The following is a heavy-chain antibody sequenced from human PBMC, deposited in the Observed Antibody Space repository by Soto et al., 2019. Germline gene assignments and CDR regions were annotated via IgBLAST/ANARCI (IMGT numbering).Heavy chain of an antibody. V-gene: IGHV3-30*18. D-gene: IGHD6-13*01. J-gene: IGHJ6*02. CDR2: ISYDGSNK. CDR1: GFTFSSYG. Sequence: GGSLRLSCAASGFTFSSYGMHWVRQAPGKGLEWVAVISYDGSNKYYADSVKGRFTISRDNSKNTLYLQMNSLRAEDTAVYYCAKSQQQLVLYYYYGMDVWGQATTVTVSS. CDR3: AKSQQQLVLYYYYGMDV.